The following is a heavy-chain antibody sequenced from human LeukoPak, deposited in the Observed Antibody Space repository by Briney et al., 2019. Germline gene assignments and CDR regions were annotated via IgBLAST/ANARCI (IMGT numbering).Heavy chain of an antibody. V-gene: IGHV4-39*02. D-gene: IGHD4-17*01. CDR3: ARDQGDETAPGDLDY. J-gene: IGHJ4*02. CDR1: GGSISSSSYY. CDR2: IYYSGST. Sequence: SETLSLTCTVSGGSISSSSYYWGWIRQPPGKGLEWIGSIYYSGSTYYNPSLKSRVTISVDTSKNQFSLKLSSVTAADTAVYYCARDQGDETAPGDLDYWGQGTLVTVSS.